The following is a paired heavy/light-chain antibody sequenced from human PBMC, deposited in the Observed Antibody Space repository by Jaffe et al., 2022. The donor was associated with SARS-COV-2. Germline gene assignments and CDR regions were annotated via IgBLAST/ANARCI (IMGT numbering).Heavy chain of an antibody. CDR1: GGSISGSSHY. CDR3: ARHDFGDYGEFGY. CDR2: IYYSGST. V-gene: IGHV4-39*01. Sequence: QLQLQESGPGLVKPSETLSLTCTVSGGSISGSSHYWGWIRQPPGKGLEWIGSIYYSGSTYYNPSLKSRVTISVDTSKNQFSLQLGSVTAADTSIYYCARHDFGDYGEFGYWGQGTLVTVSS. D-gene: IGHD4-17*01. J-gene: IGHJ4*02.
Light chain of an antibody. CDR1: SSSIGPGYD. V-gene: IGLV1-40*01. Sequence: QSVLTQPPSVSGAPGQRVTISCTGSSSSIGPGYDVHWYQQLPGTAPKLLIYDNSYRPSGVPDRFSGSKSGTSASLAISGLQAEDEANYYCQSYDSSLSAVVFGGGTKLTVL. CDR2: DNS. J-gene: IGLJ2*01. CDR3: QSYDSSLSAVV.